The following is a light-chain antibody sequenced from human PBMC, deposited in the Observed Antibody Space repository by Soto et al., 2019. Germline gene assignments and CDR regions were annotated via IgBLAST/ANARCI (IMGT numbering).Light chain of an antibody. CDR1: SSDVGGYNY. CDR3: SSYTSSSTRD. J-gene: IGLJ1*01. V-gene: IGLV2-14*01. Sequence: QSALTQPASVSGSPGQSITISCTGTSSDVGGYNYVSWYQQHPGKAPKLMIYDVSNRPSGVSNRFSGSKSGNTASLTISGLQAEDEAYYYCSSYTSSSTRDFGTGTKVTVL. CDR2: DVS.